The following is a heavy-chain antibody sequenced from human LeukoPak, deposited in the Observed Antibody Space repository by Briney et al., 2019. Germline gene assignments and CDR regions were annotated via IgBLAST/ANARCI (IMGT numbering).Heavy chain of an antibody. V-gene: IGHV3-72*01. CDR3: ARYQLPVRYFDY. CDR1: GLTFSDHY. CDR2: IRNKANSYTT. Sequence: QPGGSLRLSCAASGLTFSDHYMDWIRQGPGKGLEWVARIRNKANSYTTEYAASVEGRFTISRDDSKNSLYLQMNSLKTEDTAVYYCARYQLPVRYFDYWGQGTLVTVSS. J-gene: IGHJ4*02. D-gene: IGHD2-2*01.